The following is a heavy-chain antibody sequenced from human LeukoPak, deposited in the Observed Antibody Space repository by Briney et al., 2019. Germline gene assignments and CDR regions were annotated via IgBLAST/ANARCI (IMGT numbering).Heavy chain of an antibody. Sequence: ASVKVSCKASGYTFTSYYMHWVRQAPGQGLEWMGIINPSGGSTSYPQKCQGRVTMTRDTSTSTVYMELSSLRSEDTAVYYCARDKRGCSSTSCYTSFYYYYGMDVWGKGTTVTVSS. J-gene: IGHJ6*04. V-gene: IGHV1-46*01. CDR1: GYTFTSYY. CDR2: INPSGGST. CDR3: ARDKRGCSSTSCYTSFYYYYGMDV. D-gene: IGHD2-2*02.